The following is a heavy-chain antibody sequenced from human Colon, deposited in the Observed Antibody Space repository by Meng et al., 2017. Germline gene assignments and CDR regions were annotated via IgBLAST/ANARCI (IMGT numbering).Heavy chain of an antibody. CDR3: ARGRLTYYYGSGSYSPPDY. V-gene: IGHV4-34*01. CDR2: INHSGST. Sequence: QVQLQQWGAGLLTPSETLSLTCAVYGGSFSGYYGSWIRQPPGKGLEWIGEINHSGSTNYNPSLKSRVTISVDTSKNQFSLKLSSVTAADTAVYYCARGRLTYYYGSGSYSPPDYWGQGTLVTVSS. D-gene: IGHD3-10*01. J-gene: IGHJ4*02. CDR1: GGSFSGYY.